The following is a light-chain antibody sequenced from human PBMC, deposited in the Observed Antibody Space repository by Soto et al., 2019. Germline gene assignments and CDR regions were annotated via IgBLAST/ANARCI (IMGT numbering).Light chain of an antibody. CDR1: SSNIGAGYN. V-gene: IGLV1-40*01. CDR3: QSYDSSLSGSV. J-gene: IGLJ3*02. Sequence: QSVRTQPPSVSGAPGQRVTISWTESSSNIGAGYNVHWYQQLPGTAPKLLIYGNSNRPSGVPDRFSGSKSGTSASLAITGLQAEDEADYYCQSYDSSLSGSVFGGGTKLTVL. CDR2: GNS.